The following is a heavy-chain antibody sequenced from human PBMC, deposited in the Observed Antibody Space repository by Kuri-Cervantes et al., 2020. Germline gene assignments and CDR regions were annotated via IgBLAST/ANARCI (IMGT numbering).Heavy chain of an antibody. V-gene: IGHV3-48*01. CDR3: ARDTRWFGELLFVY. Sequence: GESLKISCAASGFTFSDYTMNWVRQAPGKGLEWVSFISATSTTIYYADSVKGRFTISRDNAKNSLYLQMNSLRAEDMAVYYCARDTRWFGELLFVYWGQGTLVTVSS. CDR2: ISATSTTI. J-gene: IGHJ4*02. D-gene: IGHD3-10*01. CDR1: GFTFSDYT.